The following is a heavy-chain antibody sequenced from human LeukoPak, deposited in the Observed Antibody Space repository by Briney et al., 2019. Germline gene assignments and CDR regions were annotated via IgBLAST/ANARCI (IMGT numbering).Heavy chain of an antibody. CDR1: GGTFSSYA. CDR3: VRDTITMVRGVYYFDY. CDR2: IIPILGIA. V-gene: IGHV1-69*04. Sequence: SVKVSCKASGGTFSSYAISWVRQAPGQGLEWMGRIIPILGIANYAQKFQGRVTITADKSTSTAYMELSSLRSEHTAVYYCVRDTITMVRGVYYFDYWGQGTMVTVSS. D-gene: IGHD3-10*01. J-gene: IGHJ4*02.